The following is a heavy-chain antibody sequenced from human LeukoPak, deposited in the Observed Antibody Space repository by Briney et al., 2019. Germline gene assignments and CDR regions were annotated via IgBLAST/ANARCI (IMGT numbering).Heavy chain of an antibody. CDR1: GFTFSGYS. V-gene: IGHV3-21*01. D-gene: IGHD1-26*01. J-gene: IGHJ4*02. CDR2: ISSSSSYI. Sequence: GGSLRLSCAASGFTFSGYSMNWVRQAPGKGLEWVSSISSSSSYIYYADSVKGRFTISRDNAKNSLYLQMNSLRAEDTAVYYCARDSGIIVGAKEYCGQGTLVTVSS. CDR3: ARDSGIIVGAKEY.